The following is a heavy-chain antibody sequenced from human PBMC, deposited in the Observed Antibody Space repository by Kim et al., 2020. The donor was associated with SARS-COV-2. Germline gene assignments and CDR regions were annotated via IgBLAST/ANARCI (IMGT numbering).Heavy chain of an antibody. Sequence: GGSLRLSCAASGFTFSSYAMSWVRQAPGKGLEWVSAISGSGGSTYYADSVKGRFTISRDNSKNTLYLQMNSLRAEDTAVYYCACGNYYGSGRLSPYYYYGMDVWGQGTTVTVSS. CDR3: ACGNYYGSGRLSPYYYYGMDV. CDR2: ISGSGGST. J-gene: IGHJ6*02. D-gene: IGHD3-10*01. V-gene: IGHV3-23*01. CDR1: GFTFSSYA.